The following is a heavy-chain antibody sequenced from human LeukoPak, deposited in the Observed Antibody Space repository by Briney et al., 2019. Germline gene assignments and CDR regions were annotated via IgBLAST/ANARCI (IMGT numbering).Heavy chain of an antibody. D-gene: IGHD3-22*01. V-gene: IGHV4-61*01. Sequence: PSETQSLTCTVSGGSVSSGNYYWSWIRQPPGKGLEWIGYIYNSGSTNYNPSLKSRVTISVDTSKNQFSLKLSSMTAADTAVYYCARDPSGYFNYWGQGTLATVSS. CDR2: IYNSGST. CDR1: GGSVSSGNYY. CDR3: ARDPSGYFNY. J-gene: IGHJ4*02.